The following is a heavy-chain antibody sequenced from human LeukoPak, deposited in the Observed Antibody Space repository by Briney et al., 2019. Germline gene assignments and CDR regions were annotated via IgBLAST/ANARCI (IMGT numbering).Heavy chain of an antibody. Sequence: SETLSLTCTVSGGSISSSSYYWGWIRQPPGKGLGWIGSIYYGGNTYYNPSLMSRVTISVDTSKNQFSLKLSSVTAADTAVYYCARRPVTSNWFDPWGQGTLVTVSS. CDR2: IYYGGNT. CDR1: GGSISSSSYY. J-gene: IGHJ5*02. CDR3: ARRPVTSNWFDP. D-gene: IGHD4-17*01. V-gene: IGHV4-39*01.